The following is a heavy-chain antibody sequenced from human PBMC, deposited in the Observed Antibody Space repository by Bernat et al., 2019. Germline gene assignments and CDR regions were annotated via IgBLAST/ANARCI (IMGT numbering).Heavy chain of an antibody. J-gene: IGHJ4*02. D-gene: IGHD3-22*01. CDR1: GFMFSDHY. Sequence: EVHLVESGGGLVQPGGSLRLSCAASGFMFSDHYMDWVRQAPGKGLEWLGRINKGNSHTTEYAASVKGRFTVSRDDSRNSLFLQLNSLSAEDTAVYYCARTTSGSIIDYWGQGTLVTVSS. CDR3: ARTTSGSIIDY. CDR2: INKGNSHTT. V-gene: IGHV3-72*01.